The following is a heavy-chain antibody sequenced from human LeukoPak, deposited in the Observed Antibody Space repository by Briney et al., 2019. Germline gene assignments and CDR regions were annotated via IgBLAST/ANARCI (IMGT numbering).Heavy chain of an antibody. J-gene: IGHJ4*02. CDR2: IYPGXSDT. D-gene: IGHD5-12*01. CDR3: ARQLNFYSGYYFDY. V-gene: IGHV5-51*01. Sequence: GESLKISCKXXGYSFTSXXXXXXXXXXXXXXXXXXIIYPGXSDTRYSPSXQGQXXISADKSISTAYLQWSSLKASDTAMYYCARQLNFYSGYYFDYWGQGTLVTVSS. CDR1: GYSFTSXX.